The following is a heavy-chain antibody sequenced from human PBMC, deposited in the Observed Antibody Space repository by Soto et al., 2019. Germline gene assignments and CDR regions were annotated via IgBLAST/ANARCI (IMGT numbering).Heavy chain of an antibody. CDR3: ANFYIWGSYRPYYFDY. D-gene: IGHD3-16*02. J-gene: IGHJ4*02. Sequence: GGSLRLSCAASGFTFSSYAMSWVRQAPGKGLEWVSAISGSGGSTYYAESVKGRFTISRDNSKNTLYLQMNSLRAEDTAVYYCANFYIWGSYRPYYFDYWGQGTLVTVSS. V-gene: IGHV3-23*01. CDR1: GFTFSSYA. CDR2: ISGSGGST.